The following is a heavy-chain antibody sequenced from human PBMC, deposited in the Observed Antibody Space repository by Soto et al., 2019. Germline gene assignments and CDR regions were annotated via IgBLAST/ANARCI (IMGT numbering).Heavy chain of an antibody. CDR1: GYTFTSYA. J-gene: IGHJ6*03. D-gene: IGHD3-3*01. Sequence: QVQLVQSGAEVKKPGASVKVSWKASGYTFTSYAMHWVRQAPGQRLEWMGWINAGNGNTKYSQKFQGRVTITRDTSASTAYMELSSLRSEDTAVYYCASGYDFWSGGAYMDVWGKGTTVTVSS. V-gene: IGHV1-3*01. CDR3: ASGYDFWSGGAYMDV. CDR2: INAGNGNT.